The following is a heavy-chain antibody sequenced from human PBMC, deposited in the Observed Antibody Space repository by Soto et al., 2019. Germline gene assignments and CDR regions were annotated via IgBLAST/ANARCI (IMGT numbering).Heavy chain of an antibody. V-gene: IGHV1-69*02. CDR1: GGTFSSYT. CDR3: ATPPRY. J-gene: IGHJ4*02. CDR2: IIPILGIA. Sequence: QVQLVQSGAEVKKPGSSVKVSCKASGGTFSSYTITWVRQAPGQGLEWMGRIIPILGIANYAQKFQGRVTITADKSTSKASMGRCSLRSEARAGSYCATPPRYWGQGILVTVSS.